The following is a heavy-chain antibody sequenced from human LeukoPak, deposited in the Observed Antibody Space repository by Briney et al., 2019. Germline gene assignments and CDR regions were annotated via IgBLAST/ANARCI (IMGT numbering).Heavy chain of an antibody. CDR1: GHTFTSYG. Sequence: ASVKVSCKASGHTFTSYGISWVRQAPGQGLEWMGRISAYNGNTNYAQKLQGRVTMTTDTSTSTAYMELRSLRSDDTAVYYCARDPISYYYDSSGALDIWGQGTMVTVSS. V-gene: IGHV1-18*04. J-gene: IGHJ3*02. D-gene: IGHD3-22*01. CDR2: ISAYNGNT. CDR3: ARDPISYYYDSSGALDI.